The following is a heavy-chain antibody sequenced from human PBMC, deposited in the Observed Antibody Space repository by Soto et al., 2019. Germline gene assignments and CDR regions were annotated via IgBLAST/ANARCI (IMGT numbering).Heavy chain of an antibody. V-gene: IGHV4-59*01. J-gene: IGHJ4*02. CDR1: GGSISSYY. Sequence: PSETLSLTCTVSGGSISSYYWSWIRQPPGKGLEWIGYIYYSGSTNYNPSLKSRVTISVDTSKNQFSLKLSSVTAADTAVYYCARCFGFGEVFDYWGQGTLVTVSS. D-gene: IGHD3-10*01. CDR2: IYYSGST. CDR3: ARCFGFGEVFDY.